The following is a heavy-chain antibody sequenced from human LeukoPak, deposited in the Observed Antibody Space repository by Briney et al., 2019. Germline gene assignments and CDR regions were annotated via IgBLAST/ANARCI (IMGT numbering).Heavy chain of an antibody. V-gene: IGHV1-46*01. CDR3: MREGPGTYYFDF. CDR1: GYTFTSYY. CDR2: VRPDGST. J-gene: IGHJ4*02. Sequence: ASVKVSCKASGYTFTSYYIHWVRQAPGQGLEYMGRVRPDGSTAHAEKFQGRVTMTRDTSTSAVFMELSSLISDDTAVYYCMREGPGTYYFDFWGRGTLVTVSS.